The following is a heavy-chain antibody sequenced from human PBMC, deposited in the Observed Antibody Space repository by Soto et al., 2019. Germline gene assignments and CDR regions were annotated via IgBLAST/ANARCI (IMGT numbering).Heavy chain of an antibody. CDR1: GYSFTSLD. D-gene: IGHD6-19*01. CDR3: ARGVSAGVDY. CDR2: MQPSSGRT. V-gene: IGHV1-8*01. Sequence: ASVKVSCKASGYSFTSLDINWVRQTAGQGLEWMGWMQPSSGRTGYAQKFQGRVTMTRDTSINTAYMELTTLTSDDTAFYYCARGVSAGVDYWGQGTLVTVSA. J-gene: IGHJ4*02.